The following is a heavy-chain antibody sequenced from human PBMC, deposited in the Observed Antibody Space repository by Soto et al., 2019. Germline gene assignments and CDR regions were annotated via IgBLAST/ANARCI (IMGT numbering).Heavy chain of an antibody. D-gene: IGHD6-19*01. Sequence: ASVKVSCKASGYTFTSYGISWVRQAPGQGLEWMGWISAYNGNTNYAQKLQGRVTMTTDTSTSTAYMELRSLRSDDTAVYYCAAGIAVTAQSPYYYYGMDVWGQGTTVTVSS. CDR1: GYTFTSYG. CDR3: AAGIAVTAQSPYYYYGMDV. CDR2: ISAYNGNT. J-gene: IGHJ6*02. V-gene: IGHV1-18*01.